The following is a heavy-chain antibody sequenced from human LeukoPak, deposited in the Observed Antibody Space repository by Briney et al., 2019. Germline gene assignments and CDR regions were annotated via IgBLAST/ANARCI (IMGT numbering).Heavy chain of an antibody. J-gene: IGHJ3*02. CDR3: ATDSYGYWDAFDI. Sequence: ASVKVSCKVSGYTLTELSMHWVRQAPGKGLEWMGGFDPEDGKPIYAQKFQGRVTMTEDTSTDSAYMELSSPRSEDTAVYYCATDSYGYWDAFDIWGQGTMVTVSS. V-gene: IGHV1-24*01. CDR2: FDPEDGKP. D-gene: IGHD5-18*01. CDR1: GYTLTELS.